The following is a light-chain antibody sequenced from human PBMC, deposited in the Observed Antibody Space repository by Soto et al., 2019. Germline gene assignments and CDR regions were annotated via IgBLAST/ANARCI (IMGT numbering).Light chain of an antibody. V-gene: IGKV2-28*01. CDR3: MQALQTSWT. J-gene: IGKJ1*01. Sequence: IVMTQSPLSLPVTPGEPASISCRSSQSLLHSNGYNYLDWYLQKPGQSPQLLIYLGSNRASGVXDXXSGSGSGTDLTLKISRVEAEDVGVYYCMQALQTSWTFGQGTKVEIK. CDR2: LGS. CDR1: QSLLHSNGYNY.